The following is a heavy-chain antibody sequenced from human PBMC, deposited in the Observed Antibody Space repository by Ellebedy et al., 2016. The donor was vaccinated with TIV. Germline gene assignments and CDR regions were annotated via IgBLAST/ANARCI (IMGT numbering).Heavy chain of an antibody. CDR1: GGTLKNYV. CDR3: AKATVVRPAEFDY. D-gene: IGHD2-15*01. J-gene: IGHJ4*02. V-gene: IGHV1-69*13. Sequence: SVKVSXXASGGTLKNYVISWVRQAPGQGLEWLGGTIPIFGTANYAQKFQGRVTITADESTSTAYMELRSLRSDDTAVYFCAKATVVRPAEFDYWGPGTLVTVSS. CDR2: TIPIFGTA.